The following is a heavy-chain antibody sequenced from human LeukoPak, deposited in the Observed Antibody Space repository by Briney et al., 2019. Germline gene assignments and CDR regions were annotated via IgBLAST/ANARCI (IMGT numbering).Heavy chain of an antibody. CDR3: ARRDGHFDS. J-gene: IGHJ4*02. CDR2: ISPGGTSI. Sequence: GGSLRLSCAASAFTFSSYAMSWVRQAPGKGLEWVSIISPGGTSIYYADSVKGRFTISRDNSKNTLYLEMNSLRVEDTAVHYCARRDGHFDSWGQGTLVTVSS. V-gene: IGHV3-23*01. CDR1: AFTFSSYA.